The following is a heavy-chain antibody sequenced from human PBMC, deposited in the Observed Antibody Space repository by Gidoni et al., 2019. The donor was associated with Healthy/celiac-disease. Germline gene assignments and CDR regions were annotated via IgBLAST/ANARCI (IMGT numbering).Heavy chain of an antibody. V-gene: IGHV3-30*04. CDR1: GFTFSSYA. CDR2: ISYDGSNK. CDR3: AMMDPMTTVTDDY. Sequence: QVQLVESGGGVVQHGRSLRLSCAASGFTFSSYAMHWVRQAPGKGLEWVAVISYDGSNKYYADSVKGRFTISRDNSKNTLYLQMNSLRAEDTAVYYCAMMDPMTTVTDDYWGQGTLVTVSS. D-gene: IGHD4-4*01. J-gene: IGHJ4*02.